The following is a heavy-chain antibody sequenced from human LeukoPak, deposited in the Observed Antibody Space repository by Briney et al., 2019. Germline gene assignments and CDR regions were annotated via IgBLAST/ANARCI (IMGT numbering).Heavy chain of an antibody. V-gene: IGHV4-39*07. CDR3: ARGSGWYPSFDY. CDR2: IYYSGST. CDR1: GGSISSSSYH. J-gene: IGHJ4*02. D-gene: IGHD6-19*01. Sequence: SETLSLTCTVSGGSISSSSYHWGWIRQPPGKGLEWIGSIYYSGSTYYNPSLKSRVTISVDTSKNQFSLKLSSVTAADTAVYYCARGSGWYPSFDYWGQGTLVTVSS.